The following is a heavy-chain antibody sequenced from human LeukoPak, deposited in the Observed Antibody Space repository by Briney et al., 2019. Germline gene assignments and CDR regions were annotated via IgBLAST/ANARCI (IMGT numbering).Heavy chain of an antibody. CDR2: TYYRSKWFI. D-gene: IGHD6-19*01. CDR1: GDRVSSNSAA. J-gene: IGHJ4*02. CDR3: TRSDCSSGRCPGFDN. V-gene: IGHV6-1*01. Sequence: SQTLSLTCAISGDRVSSNSAAWNWIRQSPSRGLEWLGSTYYRSKWFINYAPSVKSRIIINPDTPKNQVSLQLNSVTPEDTAVYYCTRSDCSSGRCPGFDNWGQGTLVTVSS.